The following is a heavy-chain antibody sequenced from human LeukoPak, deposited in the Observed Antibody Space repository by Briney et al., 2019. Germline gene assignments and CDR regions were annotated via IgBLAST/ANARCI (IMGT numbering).Heavy chain of an antibody. CDR2: IYHSGST. D-gene: IGHD3-10*01. CDR1: GGSISTGGYS. V-gene: IGHV4-30-2*01. J-gene: IGHJ5*02. CDR3: ARGITMASNWFDP. Sequence: LSQTLSLTCAVSGGSISTGGYSWSWIRQPQGKGLEWIGYIYHSGSTYYNPSLKSRVTISVDRPKNQFSLKLTSVTAADTAVYYCARGITMASNWFDPWGQGTLVTVSS.